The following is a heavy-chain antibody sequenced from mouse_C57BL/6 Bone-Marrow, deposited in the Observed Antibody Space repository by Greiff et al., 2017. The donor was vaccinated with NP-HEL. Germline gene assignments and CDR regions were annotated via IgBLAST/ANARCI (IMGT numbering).Heavy chain of an antibody. V-gene: IGHV1-72*01. CDR3: ARNNYSWFAY. CDR1: GYTFTSYW. D-gene: IGHD1-3*01. CDR2: IAPNSGGT. J-gene: IGHJ3*01. Sequence: QVQLQQPGAELVKPGASVKLSCKASGYTFTSYWMHWVKQRPGRGLEWIGRIAPNSGGTKYNEKFKSKATLTVDKPSSTAYMQLSSLTSEDSAVYYCARNNYSWFAYWGQGTLVTVSA.